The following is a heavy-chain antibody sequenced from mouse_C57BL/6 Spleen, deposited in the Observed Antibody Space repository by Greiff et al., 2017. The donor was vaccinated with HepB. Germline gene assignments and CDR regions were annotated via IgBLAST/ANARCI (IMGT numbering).Heavy chain of an antibody. CDR3: ARDYDRGYAMDY. D-gene: IGHD2-4*01. CDR2: INPNNGGT. V-gene: IGHV1-26*01. Sequence: VQLQQSGPELVKPGASVKISCKASGYTFTDYYMNWVKQSHGKSLEWIGDINPNNGGTSYNQKFKGKATLTVDKSSSTAYMELRSLTSEDSAVYYCARDYDRGYAMDYWGQGTSVTVSS. CDR1: GYTFTDYY. J-gene: IGHJ4*01.